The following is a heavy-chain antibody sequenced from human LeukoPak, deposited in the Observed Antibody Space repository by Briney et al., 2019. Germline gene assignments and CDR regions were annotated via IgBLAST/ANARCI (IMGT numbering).Heavy chain of an antibody. CDR3: AREFSSKLEWLAYVTGDDAFDV. Sequence: ASVKVSCKAFGYSFTGYHLHWVRQAPRQGLEWREWVNPKTGGTNYARKFQGRVTMTRDTSINTVNMELSRLTSDDTAVYYCAREFSSKLEWLAYVTGDDAFDVWGQGTMITVS. J-gene: IGHJ3*01. V-gene: IGHV1-2*02. D-gene: IGHD3-3*01. CDR2: VNPKTGGT. CDR1: GYSFTGYH.